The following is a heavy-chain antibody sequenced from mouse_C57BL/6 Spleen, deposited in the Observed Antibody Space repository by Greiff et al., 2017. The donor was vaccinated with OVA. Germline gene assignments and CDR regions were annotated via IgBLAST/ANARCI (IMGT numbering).Heavy chain of an antibody. D-gene: IGHD1-1*01. CDR1: GYTFTSYW. J-gene: IGHJ4*01. V-gene: IGHV1-64*01. CDR2: IHPNSGST. CDR3: ASQRYPYAMDY. Sequence: QVQLKQPGAELVKPGASVKLSCKASGYTFTSYWMHWVKQRPGQGLEWIGMIHPNSGSTNYNEKFKSKATLTVDKSSSTAYMQLSSLTSEDSAVYYCASQRYPYAMDYWGQGTSVTVSS.